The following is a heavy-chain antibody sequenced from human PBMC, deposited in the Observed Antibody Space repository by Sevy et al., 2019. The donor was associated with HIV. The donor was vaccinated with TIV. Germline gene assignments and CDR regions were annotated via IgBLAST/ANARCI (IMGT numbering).Heavy chain of an antibody. D-gene: IGHD2-2*01. J-gene: IGHJ6*02. Sequence: GGSLRLSCAASGFTVNSNYMTWVRQAPGKGLEGVSVIHSDDTTYHADSVKDRFTISRDNSKNTLYLQMNSLRAEDTAVYYCAKVDVVVPVADYGLDVWGQGTTVTVSS. V-gene: IGHV3-66*01. CDR3: AKVDVVVPVADYGLDV. CDR2: IHSDDTT. CDR1: GFTVNSNY.